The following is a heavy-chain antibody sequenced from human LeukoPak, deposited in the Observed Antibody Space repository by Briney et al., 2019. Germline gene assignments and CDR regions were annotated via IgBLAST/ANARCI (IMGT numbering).Heavy chain of an antibody. Sequence: ASVKVSCKASGYTFTSYGISWVRQAPGQGLEWMGWISAYNGNTNYAQKLQGRVTMTTDTSTSTAYMELRSLRSDDTAVYYCARGPIAMAGTPLGLLFDPWGQGTLVTVSS. CDR3: ARGPIAMAGTPLGLLFDP. CDR2: ISAYNGNT. D-gene: IGHD6-19*01. CDR1: GYTFTSYG. J-gene: IGHJ5*02. V-gene: IGHV1-18*04.